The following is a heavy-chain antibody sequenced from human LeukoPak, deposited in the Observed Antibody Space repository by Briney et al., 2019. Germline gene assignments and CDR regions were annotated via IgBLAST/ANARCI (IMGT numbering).Heavy chain of an antibody. CDR1: GFTVSSNY. D-gene: IGHD1-26*01. CDR3: ARGVAGAPLGWFDP. J-gene: IGHJ5*02. V-gene: IGHV3-53*01. Sequence: GGSLRLSCAASGFTVSSNYMSWVRQAPGKGLEWVSVIYSGGSTYYADSVKGRFTISRDNSKNTLYLQMNSLRAEDTAVYYCARGVAGAPLGWFDPWGQGTLVTVSS. CDR2: IYSGGST.